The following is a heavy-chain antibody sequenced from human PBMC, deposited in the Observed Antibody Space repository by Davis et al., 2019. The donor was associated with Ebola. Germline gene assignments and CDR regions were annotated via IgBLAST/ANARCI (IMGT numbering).Heavy chain of an antibody. CDR1: GFTFSSYA. J-gene: IGHJ4*02. CDR2: TSISGST. V-gene: IGHV3-23*01. D-gene: IGHD3-3*01. Sequence: GESLKIPCAASGFTFSSYAINWVRQAPGRGLEWVSATSISGSTYYADSVKGRFTISRDNSKNTLYLQMNSLRAEDTAVYYCAKEGVVGGFSHLDCWGQGTLVTVSS. CDR3: AKEGVVGGFSHLDC.